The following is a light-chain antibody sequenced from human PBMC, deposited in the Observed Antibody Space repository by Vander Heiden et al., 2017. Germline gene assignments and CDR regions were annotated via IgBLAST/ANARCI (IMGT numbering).Light chain of an antibody. CDR1: TLGDKY. V-gene: IGLV3-1*01. CDR2: QDS. Sequence: SYELTQPPSVSVSPGQTASITCSGDTLGDKYACWYQQKPGQSPGLVIYQDSKRPSGIPERFSGSNSGNTATLTISGTQAVDEAYYYCQAWDSSTVGFGGGTKLTVL. CDR3: QAWDSSTVG. J-gene: IGLJ2*01.